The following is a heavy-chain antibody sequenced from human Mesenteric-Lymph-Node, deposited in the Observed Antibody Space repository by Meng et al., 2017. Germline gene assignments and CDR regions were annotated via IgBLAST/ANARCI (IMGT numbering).Heavy chain of an antibody. D-gene: IGHD1-26*01. CDR2: IYYTGST. CDR3: ARGVGATTF. CDR1: GGSVSSGNYY. V-gene: IGHV4-61*01. J-gene: IGHJ4*02. Sequence: SETLSLTCTVSGGSVSSGNYYWSWIRQPPGKGLEWIGYIYYTGSTNYNPSLKSRVTISVDTSKNQFSLKLSSVTAADTAVYYCARGVGATTFWGQGTLVTVSS.